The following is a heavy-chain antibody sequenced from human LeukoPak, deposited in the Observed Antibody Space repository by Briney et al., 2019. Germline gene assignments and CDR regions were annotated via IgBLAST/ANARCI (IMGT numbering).Heavy chain of an antibody. D-gene: IGHD6-25*01. CDR2: LYSSGST. V-gene: IGHV4-39*01. CDR3: VRHFSGYWYRGFDY. CDR1: GGSINNNSYH. J-gene: IGHJ4*02. Sequence: SSETLSLTCTVSGGSINNNSYHWGWIRQPPGKGLEWIETLYSSGSTYYNPSLKGRVTISLDTSRNQFSLKLTSVTAADTAVYYCVRHFSGYWYRGFDYWGQGTPVTVSS.